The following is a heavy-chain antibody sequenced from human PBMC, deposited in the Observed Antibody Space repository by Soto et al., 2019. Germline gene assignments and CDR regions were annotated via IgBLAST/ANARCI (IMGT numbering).Heavy chain of an antibody. J-gene: IGHJ6*03. CDR3: ARGDYYYYMDV. CDR1: GGSISSYY. Sequence: PSETLSLTCTVSGGSISSYYWRWIRQPPGKGLEWIGYIYYSGSTNYNPSLKSRVTISVDTSKNQFSLNLSSVTAADTAVYYCARGDYYYYMDVWGKGTTVTVSS. V-gene: IGHV4-59*01. CDR2: IYYSGST.